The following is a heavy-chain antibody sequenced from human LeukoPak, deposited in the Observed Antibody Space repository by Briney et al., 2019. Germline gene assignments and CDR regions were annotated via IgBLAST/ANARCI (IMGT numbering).Heavy chain of an antibody. V-gene: IGHV4-4*07. D-gene: IGHD3-22*01. CDR1: GASIRSYY. Sequence: SETLSLTCTVSGASIRSYYWTWIRQPAGKGLEWIGRIYSSGSTNYSPSLKSRVTISVDKSKNQFSLELTSVTAADTAVYYCARSPNYYDGSGYINWFDPWGQGTLVTVSS. CDR3: ARSPNYYDGSGYINWFDP. CDR2: IYSSGST. J-gene: IGHJ5*02.